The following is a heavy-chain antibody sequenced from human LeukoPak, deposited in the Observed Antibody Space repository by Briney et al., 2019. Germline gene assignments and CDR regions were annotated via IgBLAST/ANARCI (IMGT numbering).Heavy chain of an antibody. V-gene: IGHV1-8*01. Sequence: ASVKVSCKASGYTFSSYDINWVRQATGQGLEWMGWMNPNSGNTGYAQKLQGGLIMTTNTSISTAYMELSSLTSEDTAMYYCARGRNERDLRLLLYWGQGTLVTVSS. CDR3: ARGRNERDLRLLLY. D-gene: IGHD3-16*01. CDR1: GYTFSSYD. CDR2: MNPNSGNT. J-gene: IGHJ4*02.